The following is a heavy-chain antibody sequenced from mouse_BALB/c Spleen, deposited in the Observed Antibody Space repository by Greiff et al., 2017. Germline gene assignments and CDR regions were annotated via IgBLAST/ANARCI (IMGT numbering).Heavy chain of an antibody. CDR3: ARWDGNYGGFAY. V-gene: IGHV5-17*02. J-gene: IGHJ3*01. Sequence: EVKLMESGGGLVQPGGSRKLSCAASGFTFSSFGMHWVRQAPEKGLEWVAYISSGSSTIYYADTVKGRFTISRDNPKNTLFLQMTSLRSEDTAMYYCARWDGNYGGFAYWGQGTLVTVSA. CDR2: ISSGSSTI. D-gene: IGHD2-1*01. CDR1: GFTFSSFG.